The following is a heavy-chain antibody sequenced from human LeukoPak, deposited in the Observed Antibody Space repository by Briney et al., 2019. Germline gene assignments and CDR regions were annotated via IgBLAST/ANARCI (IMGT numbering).Heavy chain of an antibody. CDR1: GYTFTSYE. V-gene: IGHV1-8*01. Sequence: ASVKVSCKASGYTFTSYEISWVRQATGQGLEWMGWMNPNSGDTALAQKFQGRITMTRSTSISTAYMELSSLRSEDTAVCYCARGLGSYDSSELTWPMISFWGQGTLVTVSS. J-gene: IGHJ4*02. CDR2: MNPNSGDT. D-gene: IGHD3-22*01. CDR3: ARGLGSYDSSELTWPMISF.